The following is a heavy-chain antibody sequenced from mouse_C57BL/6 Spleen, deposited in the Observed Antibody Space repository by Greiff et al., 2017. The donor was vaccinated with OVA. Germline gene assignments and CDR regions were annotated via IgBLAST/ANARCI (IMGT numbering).Heavy chain of an antibody. CDR3: AIWGTTVVAKDYFDY. CDR2: IHPSDSDT. D-gene: IGHD1-1*01. CDR1: GYTFTSYW. J-gene: IGHJ2*01. Sequence: QVQLQQPGAELVKPGASVKLSCKASGYTFTSYWMHWVKQRPGQGLEWIGRIHPSDSDTNYNQKFKGKATLTVDKSSSTAYMQLSSLTSEDSAVYYCAIWGTTVVAKDYFDYWGQGTTLTVSS. V-gene: IGHV1-74*01.